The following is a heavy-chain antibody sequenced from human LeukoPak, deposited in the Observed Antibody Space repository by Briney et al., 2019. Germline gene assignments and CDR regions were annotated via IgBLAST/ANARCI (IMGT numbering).Heavy chain of an antibody. Sequence: PGGSLRLSCAASGFTFSTSAMTWVRQAPGKGLEWVSTITGNDDATYYADSVKGRFTISRDNAKNSLYLQMNSLSAEDTAVYYCASFYDYVWVPGYWGQGTLVTVSS. D-gene: IGHD3-16*01. J-gene: IGHJ4*02. CDR1: GFTFSTSA. V-gene: IGHV3-23*01. CDR2: ITGNDDAT. CDR3: ASFYDYVWVPGY.